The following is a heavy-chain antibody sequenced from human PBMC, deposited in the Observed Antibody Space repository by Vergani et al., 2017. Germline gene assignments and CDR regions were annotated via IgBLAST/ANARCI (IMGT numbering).Heavy chain of an antibody. CDR1: GYTFNDYF. V-gene: IGHV1-2*02. D-gene: IGHD1-14*01. CDR3: ARVGTRSNRDYFDY. J-gene: IGHJ4*02. CDR2: INPNSGGT. Sequence: QVQLVQSGAEVKKPGASVKVSCKASGYTFNDYFMHWVRQAPGQGLEWRGWINPNSGGTNYAQKFQGRVTMTRDTSISTAYMELSNLRSDDTAVYYCARVGTRSNRDYFDYWGQGTLVTVSS.